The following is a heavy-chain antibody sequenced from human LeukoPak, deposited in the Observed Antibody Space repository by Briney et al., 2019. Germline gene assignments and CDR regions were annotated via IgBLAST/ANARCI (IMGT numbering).Heavy chain of an antibody. Sequence: PSETLSLTCAVYGGSFSGYYWSWIRQPPGKGLEWIGEINHSGSTNYNPSLKSRVTISADTSKNQFSLKLSSVTAADTAVYYCARGVAVASTGAFDIWGQGTMVTVSS. CDR1: GGSFSGYY. CDR3: ARGVAVASTGAFDI. V-gene: IGHV4-34*01. CDR2: INHSGST. J-gene: IGHJ3*02. D-gene: IGHD6-19*01.